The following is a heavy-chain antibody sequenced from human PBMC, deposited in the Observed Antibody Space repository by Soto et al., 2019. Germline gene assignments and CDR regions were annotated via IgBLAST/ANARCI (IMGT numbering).Heavy chain of an antibody. Sequence: PSETLSLTFTVSGCSISSYYWTWVRQPPGTGLEWIGEINHSGSTNYNPSLKSRVTISVDTSKNQFSLKLTSVTAADTAVYYCARDKITGRFDYWGQGTLVTVSS. CDR3: ARDKITGRFDY. CDR1: GCSISSYY. CDR2: INHSGST. D-gene: IGHD2-8*02. V-gene: IGHV4-34*01. J-gene: IGHJ4*02.